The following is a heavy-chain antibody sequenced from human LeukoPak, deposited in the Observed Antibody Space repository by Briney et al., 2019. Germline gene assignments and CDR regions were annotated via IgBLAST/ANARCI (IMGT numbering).Heavy chain of an antibody. Sequence: SETLSLTCTVSGGSIRDYYWSWIRQPPGKGLEWIGYIYYSGSVNYNPSLESRVTISVDTSKNQFSLNLRSVTAADTAVYYCARLDSSGWGKVDHWGQGTLVTVSS. J-gene: IGHJ4*02. CDR2: IYYSGSV. D-gene: IGHD6-19*01. CDR3: ARLDSSGWGKVDH. CDR1: GGSIRDYY. V-gene: IGHV4-59*08.